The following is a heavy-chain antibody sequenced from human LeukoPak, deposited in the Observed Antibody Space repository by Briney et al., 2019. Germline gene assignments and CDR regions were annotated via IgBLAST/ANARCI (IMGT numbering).Heavy chain of an antibody. Sequence: KPSETLSLTCTVSGASISSYYWRWIRQPAGKGLEGVGHIYISGSTNYNPSLKSRVTISVDTSKNTFSLNLKSVTAADTAVYYCARDGYNPVAFDIWGQGTVVTVSS. D-gene: IGHD5-24*01. J-gene: IGHJ3*02. CDR1: GASISSYY. V-gene: IGHV4-4*07. CDR3: ARDGYNPVAFDI. CDR2: IYISGST.